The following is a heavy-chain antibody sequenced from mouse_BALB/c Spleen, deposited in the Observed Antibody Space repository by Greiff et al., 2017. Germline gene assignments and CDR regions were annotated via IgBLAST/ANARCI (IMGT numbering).Heavy chain of an antibody. CDR2: IYPGNSDT. J-gene: IGHJ3*01. CDR1: GYSFTSYW. CDR3: TMGYGSSLGWFAY. D-gene: IGHD1-1*01. Sequence: EVQLQQSGTVLARPGASVKMSCKASGYSFTSYWMHWVKQRPGQGLEWIGAIYPGNSDTSYNQKFKGKAKLTAVTSASTAYMELSSLTNEDSAVYYCTMGYGSSLGWFAYWGQGTLVTVSA. V-gene: IGHV1-5*01.